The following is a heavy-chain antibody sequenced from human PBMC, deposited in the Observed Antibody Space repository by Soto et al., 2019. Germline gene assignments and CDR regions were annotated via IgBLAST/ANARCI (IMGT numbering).Heavy chain of an antibody. Sequence: GGSLRLSCAASGFTFSSYAMHWVRQAPGKGLEWVAVISYDGSNKYYADSVKGRFTISRDNSKNTLYLQMNSLRAEDTAVYYCARDGPRARVFDYWGQGTLVTVSS. CDR1: GFTFSSYA. V-gene: IGHV3-30-3*01. CDR2: ISYDGSNK. J-gene: IGHJ4*02. CDR3: ARDGPRARVFDY.